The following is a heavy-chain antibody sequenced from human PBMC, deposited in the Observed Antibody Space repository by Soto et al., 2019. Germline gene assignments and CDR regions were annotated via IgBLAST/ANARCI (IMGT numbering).Heavy chain of an antibody. V-gene: IGHV1-2*04. Sequence: ASVKVSCKASGYTFTGYYMHWVRQAPGQGLEWMGWINPNSGGTNYAQKFQGWVTMTRDTSISTAYMELSRLRSDDTAVYYCARLSLVLNNYGMEVWGQRTTVSVSS. CDR2: INPNSGGT. J-gene: IGHJ6*02. D-gene: IGHD6-13*01. CDR1: GYTFTGYY. CDR3: ARLSLVLNNYGMEV.